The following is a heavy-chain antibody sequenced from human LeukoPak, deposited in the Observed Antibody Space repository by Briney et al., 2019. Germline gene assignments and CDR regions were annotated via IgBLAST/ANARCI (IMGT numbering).Heavy chain of an antibody. CDR2: IYYSGST. V-gene: IGHV4-61*01. CDR3: ARGSSPNWFDP. J-gene: IGHJ5*02. D-gene: IGHD6-6*01. Sequence: SETLSLTCTVSGGSVSSGSYYWSWIRQPPGKGLEWIGYIYYSGSTNYNPSLKSRVTISVDTSKNRSSLKLSSVTAADTAVYYCARGSSPNWFDPWGQGTLVTVSS. CDR1: GGSVSSGSYY.